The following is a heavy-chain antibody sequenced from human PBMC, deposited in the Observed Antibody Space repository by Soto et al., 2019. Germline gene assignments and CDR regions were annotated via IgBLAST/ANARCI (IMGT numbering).Heavy chain of an antibody. CDR3: AKRETGYSGWLHFDF. Sequence: EVQLLESGGGLVQPGGSLRLSCAASGFTFSNYAMSWVRQAPGKGLEWVSTISGSSDTTYYADSVKGRFTISRDNSKNTLFLQMNSLRAEDTAIYYCAKRETGYSGWLHFDFWGQGTLVTVSS. D-gene: IGHD5-12*01. J-gene: IGHJ4*02. CDR2: ISGSSDTT. CDR1: GFTFSNYA. V-gene: IGHV3-23*01.